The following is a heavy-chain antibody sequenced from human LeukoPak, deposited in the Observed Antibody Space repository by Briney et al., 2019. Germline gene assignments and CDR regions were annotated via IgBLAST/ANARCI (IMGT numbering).Heavy chain of an antibody. D-gene: IGHD1-26*01. CDR2: IYPGDSDT. Sequence: GESLKISCKGSGYSFTTYRIVWLRQMRGKGLERMGIIYPGDSDTRYSPSFQGQVTISADKSISTAYLQWSSLKASDTAMYYCARRDGIRDAFDIWGQGTMVTVSS. CDR3: ARRDGIRDAFDI. J-gene: IGHJ3*02. V-gene: IGHV5-51*01. CDR1: GYSFTTYR.